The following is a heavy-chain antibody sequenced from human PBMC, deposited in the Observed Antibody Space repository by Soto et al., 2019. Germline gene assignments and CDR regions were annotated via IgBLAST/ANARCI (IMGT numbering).Heavy chain of an antibody. V-gene: IGHV1-8*01. D-gene: IGHD1-7*01. Sequence: QVQLVQSGAEVKKPGASVKVSCKASGYTFTSHDINWVRQATGQGLEWMGWMNPNSGNTGYAQKFQGRVTMTRNTSISTAYMELSSLRSEDTAVYYCARVFNNWNYEGDWFDPWGQGTLVTVSS. CDR3: ARVFNNWNYEGDWFDP. CDR2: MNPNSGNT. CDR1: GYTFTSHD. J-gene: IGHJ5*02.